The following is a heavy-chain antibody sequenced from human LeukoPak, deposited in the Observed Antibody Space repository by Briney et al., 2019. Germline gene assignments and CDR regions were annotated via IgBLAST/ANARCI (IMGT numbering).Heavy chain of an antibody. CDR1: GYTLTGYY. V-gene: IGHV1-2*02. CDR3: ARPHDFLTGYDGMTWFDP. Sequence: ASVKVSCMASGYTLTGYYMHWVRQAPGQGLEWMGWINPSSGGANYAQKFQGRVTMTRDTYIGTAYMELGGLRSDDTAVYYCARPHDFLTGYDGMTWFDPWGEGTLVTVSA. J-gene: IGHJ5*02. CDR2: INPSSGGA. D-gene: IGHD3-9*01.